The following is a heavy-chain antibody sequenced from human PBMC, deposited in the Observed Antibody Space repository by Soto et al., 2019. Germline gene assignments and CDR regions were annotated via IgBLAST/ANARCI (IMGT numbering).Heavy chain of an antibody. Sequence: LRLSCAASGFTFSSYWMSWVRQAPGKGLEWVANIKQDGSEKYYVDSVKGRFTISRDNAKNSLYLQMNSLRAEDTAVYYCARDCSISDFWSGYGYWGQGTQVTVSS. CDR2: IKQDGSEK. CDR3: ARDCSISDFWSGYGY. V-gene: IGHV3-7*03. CDR1: GFTFSSYW. D-gene: IGHD3-3*01. J-gene: IGHJ4*02.